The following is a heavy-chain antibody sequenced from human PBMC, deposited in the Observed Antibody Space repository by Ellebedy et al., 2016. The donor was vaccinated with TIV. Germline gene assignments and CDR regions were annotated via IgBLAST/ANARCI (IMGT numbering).Heavy chain of an antibody. CDR1: GGSVSSGSYY. D-gene: IGHD3-22*01. J-gene: IGHJ4*02. CDR3: ARGSTSYDSTDYFFNY. Sequence: SETLSLTCSVSGGSVSSGSYYWTWIRQPPGKGLEWIGHIYYYGGSTNYNPSLRSRVTISVDTSENQFSLKLSSVTAADTAVYYCARGSTSYDSTDYFFNYWGRGTLLTVSS. V-gene: IGHV4-61*01. CDR2: IYYYGGST.